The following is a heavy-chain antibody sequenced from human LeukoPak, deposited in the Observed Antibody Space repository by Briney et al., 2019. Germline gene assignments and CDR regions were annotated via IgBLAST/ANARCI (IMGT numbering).Heavy chain of an antibody. CDR3: ARDVHGDYGSGWFDP. CDR1: GGTFNNSA. Sequence: SSVKVSCKTSGGTFNNSAISWVRQAPGQGLEWLGGIMPLFGTAGYAQKFQGRVTITKDESTRTVYLELTSLTSDDTAVYYCARDVHGDYGSGWFDPWAREPSSPSPQ. V-gene: IGHV1-69*05. CDR2: IMPLFGTA. J-gene: IGHJ5*02. D-gene: IGHD4-17*01.